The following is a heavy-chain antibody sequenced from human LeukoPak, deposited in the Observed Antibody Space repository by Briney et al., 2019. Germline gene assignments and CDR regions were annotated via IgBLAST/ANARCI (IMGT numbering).Heavy chain of an antibody. D-gene: IGHD2-15*01. Sequence: GGSLRLSCAASGFTFRSYAMSWVRQAPGKGLEWVSTISGSGGSTYYADSVKGRFTISRDNSKKTLYLQMNSLRSEDTAVYYCARDRPLMVAAVPRWFDPWGQGTLVTVSS. CDR3: ARDRPLMVAAVPRWFDP. CDR1: GFTFRSYA. CDR2: ISGSGGST. J-gene: IGHJ5*02. V-gene: IGHV3-23*01.